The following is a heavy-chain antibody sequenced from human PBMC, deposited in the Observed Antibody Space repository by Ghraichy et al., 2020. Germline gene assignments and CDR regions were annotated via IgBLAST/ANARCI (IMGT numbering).Heavy chain of an antibody. J-gene: IGHJ6*02. CDR2: IYYSGTT. Sequence: SETLSLTCTVSGGSMNSYYWSWIRQPPGKGLEWIGYIYYSGTTNYHPSLKSRVTISVDTSKNQFSLKLTSVTAADTAVYYCARDDTTKWDGMDVWGQGTTVTVSS. CDR3: ARDDTTKWDGMDV. V-gene: IGHV4-59*01. D-gene: IGHD1-26*01. CDR1: GGSMNSYY.